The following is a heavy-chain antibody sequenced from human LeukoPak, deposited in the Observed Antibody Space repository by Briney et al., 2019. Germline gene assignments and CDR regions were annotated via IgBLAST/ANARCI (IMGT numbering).Heavy chain of an antibody. Sequence: PGGSLRLSCAASGFTFSNHWMTWVRQAPGKGLEWVANIKRDGSEKYYVDSVKGRFAISRDNAKNSLYLQMNTLRAEVTAVYYCARWGAGTYGLDVWGQGTTVTVSS. D-gene: IGHD3-16*01. CDR3: ARWGAGTYGLDV. CDR2: IKRDGSEK. CDR1: GFTFSNHW. J-gene: IGHJ6*02. V-gene: IGHV3-7*05.